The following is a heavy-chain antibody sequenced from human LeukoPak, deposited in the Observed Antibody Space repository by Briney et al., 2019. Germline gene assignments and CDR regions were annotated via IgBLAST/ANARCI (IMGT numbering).Heavy chain of an antibody. D-gene: IGHD3-10*01. V-gene: IGHV1-18*01. CDR2: ISAYNGNT. CDR1: GYTFTSYG. CDR3: ARVKTTMVREDQ. Sequence: ASVKVSCKASGYTFTSYGISRVRHAPGEGLEWMGWISAYNGNTNYAQKLQGRVTMTTDTSTSTAYMEVRSLRSDDTAVYYCARVKTTMVREDQWGKGTVVTVSS. J-gene: IGHJ4*02.